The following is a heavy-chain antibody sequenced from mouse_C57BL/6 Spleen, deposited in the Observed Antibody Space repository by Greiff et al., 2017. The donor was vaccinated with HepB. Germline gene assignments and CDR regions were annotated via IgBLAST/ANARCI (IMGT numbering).Heavy chain of an antibody. V-gene: IGHV1-54*01. J-gene: IGHJ2*01. CDR3: ARWGYDGVYFDY. D-gene: IGHD2-2*01. Sequence: QVQLQQSGAELVRPGTSVKVSCKASGYAFTNYLIEWVKQRPGQGLEWIGVINPGSGGTNYNEKFKGKATLTADKSSSTAYMQLSSLTSEDSAVYFCARWGYDGVYFDYWGQGTTLTVSS. CDR2: INPGSGGT. CDR1: GYAFTNYL.